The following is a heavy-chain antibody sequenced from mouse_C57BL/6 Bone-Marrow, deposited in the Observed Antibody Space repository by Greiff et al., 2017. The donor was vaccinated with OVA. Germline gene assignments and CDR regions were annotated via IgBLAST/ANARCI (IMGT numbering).Heavy chain of an antibody. CDR2: IYPGDGDT. Sequence: QVQLQQPGAELVKPGASVKISCKASGYAFSSYWMNWVKQRPGKGLEWIGQIYPGDGDTNYNGKFKGKATLTADKSSSTAYMQLSSLTSEDSAVYFCAKMEYYYGSSPLDYWGQGTTLTVSS. D-gene: IGHD1-1*01. CDR3: AKMEYYYGSSPLDY. J-gene: IGHJ2*01. CDR1: GYAFSSYW. V-gene: IGHV1-80*01.